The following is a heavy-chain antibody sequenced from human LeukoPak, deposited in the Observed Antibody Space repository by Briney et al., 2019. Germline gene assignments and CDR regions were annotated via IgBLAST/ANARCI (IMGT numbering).Heavy chain of an antibody. J-gene: IGHJ4*02. Sequence: GGSLRLSCAASGFTFNSYSMHWVRQAPGKGLEWVSSISSSSSYIYYADSVKGRLTISRDNAKNSLFLQMNSLRAEDTAVYYCARPMEGYSGSGSWYFDYWGQGTLVTVSS. CDR1: GFTFNSYS. CDR3: ARPMEGYSGSGSWYFDY. CDR2: ISSSSSYI. D-gene: IGHD3-10*01. V-gene: IGHV3-21*01.